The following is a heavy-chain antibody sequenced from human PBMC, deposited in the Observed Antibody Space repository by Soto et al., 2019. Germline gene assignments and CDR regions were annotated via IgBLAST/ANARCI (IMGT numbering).Heavy chain of an antibody. CDR3: ASSRTELLLNSGEYHYYYMDV. J-gene: IGHJ6*03. CDR2: ISHDGSYK. CDR1: AFTFSIYG. V-gene: IGHV3-30*03. D-gene: IGHD2-15*01. Sequence: GGSLRLSCTASAFTFSIYGMHWVRQAPGKGLDWVAVISHDGSYKYYADSVTGRFTISRDNSRNTLYLQMNSLRDEDTAVYYCASSRTELLLNSGEYHYYYMDVWGKGTTVTVSS.